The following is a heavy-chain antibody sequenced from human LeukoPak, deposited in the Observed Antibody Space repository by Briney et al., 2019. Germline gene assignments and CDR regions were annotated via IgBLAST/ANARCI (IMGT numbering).Heavy chain of an antibody. V-gene: IGHV3-48*02. Sequence: PGGSLRLSCAASGFTFSSYSMNWVRQAPGKGLEWISYISSSSLTIYYADSVKGRFTIYRDNAKNSLYLQMSSLRDEDTAVYYCATDGGRREFDYWGQGTLVTVSS. CDR2: ISSSSLTI. D-gene: IGHD3-3*01. CDR1: GFTFSSYS. CDR3: ATDGGRREFDY. J-gene: IGHJ4*02.